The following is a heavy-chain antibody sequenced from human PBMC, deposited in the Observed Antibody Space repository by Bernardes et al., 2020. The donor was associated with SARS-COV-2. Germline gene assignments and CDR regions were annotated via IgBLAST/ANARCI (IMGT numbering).Heavy chain of an antibody. J-gene: IGHJ4*02. V-gene: IGHV3-9*01. CDR2: ISWNSGSI. Sequence: GGSLRLSCAASGFTFDDYAMHWVRQAPGKGLEWVSGISWNSGSIGYADSVKGRFTISRDNAKNSLYLQMNSLRAEDTALYYCAKDGALRFLEWLPLRAYFDYWGQGTLVTVSS. D-gene: IGHD3-3*01. CDR1: GFTFDDYA. CDR3: AKDGALRFLEWLPLRAYFDY.